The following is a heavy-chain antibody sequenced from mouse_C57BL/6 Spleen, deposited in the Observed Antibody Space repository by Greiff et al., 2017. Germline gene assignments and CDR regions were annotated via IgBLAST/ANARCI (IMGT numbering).Heavy chain of an antibody. CDR1: GYAFSSSW. CDR3: ARSLTGPMDY. V-gene: IGHV1-82*01. D-gene: IGHD4-1*01. Sequence: QVQLQQSGPELVKPGASVKISCKASGYAFSSSWMNWVKQRPGKGLGWIGRIYPGDGDTNYNGKFKGKATLTADKSSSTAYMQLSSLTSEDSAVYFCARSLTGPMDYWGQGTSVTVSS. J-gene: IGHJ4*01. CDR2: IYPGDGDT.